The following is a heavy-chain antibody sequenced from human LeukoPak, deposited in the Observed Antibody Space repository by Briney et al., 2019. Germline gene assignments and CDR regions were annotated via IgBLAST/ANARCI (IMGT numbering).Heavy chain of an antibody. CDR2: IIPIFGTA. CDR1: GGTFGSYA. CDR3: ARNFGAYGYSGDYFDY. V-gene: IGHV1-69*13. Sequence: ASVKVSCKASGGTFGSYATSWVRQAPGQGLEWMGGIIPIFGTANYAQKFQGRVTITADESTSTAYMELSSLRSEDTAVYYCARNFGAYGYSGDYFDYWGQGTLVTVSS. J-gene: IGHJ4*02. D-gene: IGHD5-24*01.